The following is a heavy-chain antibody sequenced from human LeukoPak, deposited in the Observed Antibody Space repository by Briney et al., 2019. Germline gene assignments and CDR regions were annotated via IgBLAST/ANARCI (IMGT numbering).Heavy chain of an antibody. CDR3: ASSSGYEFDY. CDR2: INPNSGGT. D-gene: IGHD3-22*01. V-gene: IGHV1-2*02. Sequence: AASVKVSCKASGYTFTGYYMHWVRQAPGQGLEWMGWINPNSGGTNYAQKFQGRVTITRNTSISTAYMELSSLRSEDTAVYYCASSSGYEFDYWGQGTLVTVSS. CDR1: GYTFTGYY. J-gene: IGHJ4*02.